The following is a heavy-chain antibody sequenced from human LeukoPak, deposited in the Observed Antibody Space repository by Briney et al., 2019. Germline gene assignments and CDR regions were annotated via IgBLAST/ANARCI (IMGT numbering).Heavy chain of an antibody. D-gene: IGHD3-9*01. CDR2: IYYSGST. CDR1: GGSISSSSYY. CDR3: ARRARTVLRYFDSRVQNWFDP. V-gene: IGHV4-39*07. Sequence: SETLSLTCTVSGGSISSSSYYWGWIRQPPGKGLEWIGSIYYSGSTYYNPSLKSRVTISVDTSKNQFSLKLSSVTAADTAVYYCARRARTVLRYFDSRVQNWFDPWGQGTLVTVSS. J-gene: IGHJ5*02.